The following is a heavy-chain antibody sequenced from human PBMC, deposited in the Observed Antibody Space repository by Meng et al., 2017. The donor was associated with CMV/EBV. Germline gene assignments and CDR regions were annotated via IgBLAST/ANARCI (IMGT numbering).Heavy chain of an antibody. CDR3: ARDSSGWYPHFDY. CDR1: GGSICSYY. V-gene: IGHV4-4*07. J-gene: IGHJ4*02. Sequence: QVQGPAHGPVTPSETLSLTCTFSGGSICSYYWSWHRQPAGKGLEWIGRIYTSGSTNYNPYLKSRVTMSVDTSKNQFSLKLSSVTAADTAVYYCARDSSGWYPHFDYWGQGTLVTVSS. D-gene: IGHD6-19*01. CDR2: IYTSGST.